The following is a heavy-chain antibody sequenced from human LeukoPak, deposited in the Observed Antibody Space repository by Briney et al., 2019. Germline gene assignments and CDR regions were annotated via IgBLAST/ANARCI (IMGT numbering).Heavy chain of an antibody. Sequence: GGSLRLSCAASGFTFDDYGMSWVRQAPGKGLEWVSGINWNGGSTGYADSVKGRFTISRDNAKNSLYLQMNSLRAEDTALYYRARDEGGYNYWVYWGQGTLVTVSS. CDR3: ARDEGGYNYWVY. J-gene: IGHJ4*02. CDR1: GFTFDDYG. D-gene: IGHD5-24*01. CDR2: INWNGGST. V-gene: IGHV3-20*04.